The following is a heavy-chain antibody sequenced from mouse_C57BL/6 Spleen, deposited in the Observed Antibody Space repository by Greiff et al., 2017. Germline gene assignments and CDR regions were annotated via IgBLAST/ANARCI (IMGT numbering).Heavy chain of an antibody. V-gene: IGHV3-6*01. J-gene: IGHJ3*01. Sequence: EVKLEESGPGLVKPSQSLSLTCSVTGYSITSGYYWNWIRQFPGNKLEWMGYISYDGSNNYNPSLKNRISITRDTSKNQFFLKLNSVTTEDTATYYCARDLDYDSAWFAYWGQGTLVTVSA. CDR1: GYSITSGYY. D-gene: IGHD2-4*01. CDR3: ARDLDYDSAWFAY. CDR2: ISYDGSN.